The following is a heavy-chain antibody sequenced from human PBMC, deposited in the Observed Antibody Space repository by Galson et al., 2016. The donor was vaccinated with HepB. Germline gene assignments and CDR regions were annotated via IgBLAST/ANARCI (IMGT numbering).Heavy chain of an antibody. CDR3: ARDRAYGDQVFDY. D-gene: IGHD4-17*01. CDR2: IYSGGRT. V-gene: IGHV3-53*01. CDR1: GFTVSSNY. J-gene: IGHJ4*02. Sequence: SLRLSCAASGFTVSSNYMNWVRQAPGKGLEWVSVIYSGGRTYYADSVKGRFTISRDNSKNTLYLQMNSLRAEDTAVYYCARDRAYGDQVFDYWGQGTLVTVSS.